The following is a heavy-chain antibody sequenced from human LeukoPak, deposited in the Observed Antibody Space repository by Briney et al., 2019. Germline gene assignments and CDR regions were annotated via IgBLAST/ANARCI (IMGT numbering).Heavy chain of an antibody. CDR2: ISWDGGSA. J-gene: IGHJ4*02. CDR3: AKDNGIAVAGGYFDY. Sequence: GGSLRLSCAASGFTFDDYAMHWVRHAPGKGLEWVSLISWDGGSAYYADSVKGRFTISRDNSKNSLYLQMNSLRAEDTALYYCAKDNGIAVAGGYFDYWGQGTLVTVSS. CDR1: GFTFDDYA. V-gene: IGHV3-43D*03. D-gene: IGHD6-19*01.